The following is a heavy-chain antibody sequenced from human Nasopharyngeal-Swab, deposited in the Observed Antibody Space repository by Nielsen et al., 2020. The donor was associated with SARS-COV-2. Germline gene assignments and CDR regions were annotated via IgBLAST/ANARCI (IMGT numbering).Heavy chain of an antibody. CDR3: ARQGTRCSGGSCYWDAFDI. Sequence: WLRQPPGKGLEWIGSIYYSGSTYYNPSLQSRVTISVDTPKNQFSLKLSSVTAADTAVYYCARQGTRCSGGSCYWDAFDIWGQGTMVTVSS. V-gene: IGHV4-39*01. D-gene: IGHD2-15*01. J-gene: IGHJ3*02. CDR2: IYYSGST.